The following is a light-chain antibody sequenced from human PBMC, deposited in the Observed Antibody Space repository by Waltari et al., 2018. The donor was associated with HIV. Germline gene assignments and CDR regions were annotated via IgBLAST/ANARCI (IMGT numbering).Light chain of an antibody. Sequence: EIVLTQSPATLSLSPGERATLSCRASQRVNSALAWYQQKPGQAPRPLIHEASNRATGIPARFGVSGSGTDFTLTISNLEPEDFAVYYCQQRSNGGGITFGQGTRLEIK. J-gene: IGKJ5*01. CDR2: EAS. CDR1: QRVNSA. V-gene: IGKV3-11*01. CDR3: QQRSNGGGIT.